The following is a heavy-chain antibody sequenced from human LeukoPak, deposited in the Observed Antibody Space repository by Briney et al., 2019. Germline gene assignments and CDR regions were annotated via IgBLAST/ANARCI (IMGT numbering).Heavy chain of an antibody. J-gene: IGHJ1*01. Sequence: PGGSLRLSCTASGFTFSNYAMNWVRQAPGKGLEWVSGISGSGGNTYYADSVKGRFTISRDNSKNTLYVQMNSLRADDTAVYYCAKVPIYSSTWYKVQHWGQGTLVTVSS. V-gene: IGHV3-23*01. CDR1: GFTFSNYA. CDR3: AKVPIYSSTWYKVQH. D-gene: IGHD6-13*01. CDR2: ISGSGGNT.